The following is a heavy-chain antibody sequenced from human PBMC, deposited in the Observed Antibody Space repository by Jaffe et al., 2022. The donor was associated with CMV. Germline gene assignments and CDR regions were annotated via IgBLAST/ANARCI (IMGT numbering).Heavy chain of an antibody. CDR1: GFTLGSYW. J-gene: IGHJ6*02. Sequence: EVQLVESGGGLVQPGGSLRLSCAASGFTLGSYWMHWVRQAPGMGLVWVSRINFDGSTTNYADSVKGRFTISRDNAKNTLYLQMHTLRAEDTAVYYCARDSLSIAWSWGYFYNYGMDVWGQGTTVTVSS. CDR2: INFDGSTT. CDR3: ARDSLSIAWSWGYFYNYGMDV. D-gene: IGHD6-19*01. V-gene: IGHV3-74*01.